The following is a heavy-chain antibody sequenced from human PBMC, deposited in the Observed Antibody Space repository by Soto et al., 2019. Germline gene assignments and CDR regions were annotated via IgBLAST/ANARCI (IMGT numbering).Heavy chain of an antibody. J-gene: IGHJ6*02. CDR2: INPNSGDT. Sequence: QVQLVHSGTEVKRPGDSVKVSCKASGYTFTGYYVHWVRQAPGQGLEWMGWINPNSGDTYLAQRFQGRVTMNRDTSIRTAYMELRGLTSDDTAEYYCAKGGAIVAAGTRVYLYNAMDVWGQGTTVTVSS. D-gene: IGHD1-26*01. CDR1: GYTFTGYY. V-gene: IGHV1-2*02. CDR3: AKGGAIVAAGTRVYLYNAMDV.